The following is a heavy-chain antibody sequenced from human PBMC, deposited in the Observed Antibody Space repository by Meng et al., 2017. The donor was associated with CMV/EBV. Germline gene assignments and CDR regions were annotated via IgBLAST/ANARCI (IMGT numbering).Heavy chain of an antibody. V-gene: IGHV3-7*03. J-gene: IGHJ6*02. CDR2: IKQDGSEK. CDR1: GFTFSSYW. D-gene: IGHD5-18*01. CDR3: AREGGWTAIHYGMDV. Sequence: GESLKISCAASGFTFSSYWMSWVRQAPGKGLEWVANIKQDGSEKYYVDSVKGRFTISRDNAKNSLYLQMNSLRSEDTAVYYCAREGGWTAIHYGMDVWGQGTTVTVSS.